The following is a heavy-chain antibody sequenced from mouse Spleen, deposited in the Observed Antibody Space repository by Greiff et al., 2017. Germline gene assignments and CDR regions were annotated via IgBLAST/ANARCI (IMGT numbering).Heavy chain of an antibody. Sequence: VQLQQSGAELVRPGASVKLSCTASGFNIKDYYMHWVKQRPEQGLEWIGRIDPEDGDTEYAPKFQGKATMTADTSSNTAYLQLSSLTSEDTAVYCCTTDYGSKPSNYWGQGTTLTVSS. CDR3: TTDYGSKPSNY. J-gene: IGHJ2*01. CDR2: IDPEDGDT. CDR1: GFNIKDYY. V-gene: IGHV14-1*01. D-gene: IGHD1-1*01.